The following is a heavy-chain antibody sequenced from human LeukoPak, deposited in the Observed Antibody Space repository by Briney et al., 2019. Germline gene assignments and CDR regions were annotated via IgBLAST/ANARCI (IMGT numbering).Heavy chain of an antibody. CDR2: ISSSSSYI. D-gene: IGHD6-19*01. V-gene: IGHV3-21*01. Sequence: PGGSLRLSCAASGFTFSSYSMNWVRQAPGKGLEWVSSISSSSSYIHYADSVKGRFTISRDNAKNSLYLRMNSLRAEDTAVYYCARDFGDSSGFDYWGQGTLVTVSS. CDR3: ARDFGDSSGFDY. CDR1: GFTFSSYS. J-gene: IGHJ4*02.